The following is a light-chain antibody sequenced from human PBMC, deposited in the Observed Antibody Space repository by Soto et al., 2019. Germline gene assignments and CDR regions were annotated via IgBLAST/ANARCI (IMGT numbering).Light chain of an antibody. CDR2: RAS. CDR1: QSVLYSSNNKNY. Sequence: DIVMTQSPDSLAVSLGERATINCKSSQSVLYSSNNKNYLAWYQQKPGQPPKLLIYRASTRESGVPDRFSGSGSGTDFTLTISSLQAEDVAVYYCQQYYSTLPTFGQWTKVEIK. V-gene: IGKV4-1*01. CDR3: QQYYSTLPT. J-gene: IGKJ1*01.